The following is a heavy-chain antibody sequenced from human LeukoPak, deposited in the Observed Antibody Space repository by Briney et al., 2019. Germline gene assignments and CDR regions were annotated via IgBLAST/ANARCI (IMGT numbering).Heavy chain of an antibody. V-gene: IGHV4-34*01. CDR3: AGGPVTADAFDI. D-gene: IGHD4-17*01. J-gene: IGHJ3*02. CDR1: GGSFSGYY. CDR2: INHSGST. Sequence: KPSETLSLTCAVYGGSFSGYYWSWIRQPPGKGLEWIGEINHSGSTNYNPSLKSRVTISVDTSKNQFSLKLSSVTAADTAVYYCAGGPVTADAFDIWGQGTMVTVSS.